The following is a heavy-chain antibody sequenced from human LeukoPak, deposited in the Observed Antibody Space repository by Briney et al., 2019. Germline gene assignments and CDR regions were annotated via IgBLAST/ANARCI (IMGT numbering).Heavy chain of an antibody. J-gene: IGHJ4*02. CDR1: GFTVSSNY. D-gene: IGHD5-24*01. CDR3: ARGAGYNYPYYFDY. Sequence: GGSLRLSCAASGFTVSSNYMNWVRQAPGKGLEWVSVIYGGGNIYYADSVKGRFTISRDNSKNTLYLQMYSLRAEDTAVYYCARGAGYNYPYYFDYWGQGTLVTVSS. CDR2: IYGGGNI. V-gene: IGHV3-53*01.